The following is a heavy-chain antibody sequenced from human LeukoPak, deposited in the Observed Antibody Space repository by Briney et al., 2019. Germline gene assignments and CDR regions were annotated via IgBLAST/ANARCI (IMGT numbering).Heavy chain of an antibody. J-gene: IGHJ4*02. Sequence: SETLSLTCTVSGGSISSYYWSWIRQPPGKGLEWIGYIYYSGSTNYNPSLKSRVTISVDTSKNQFSLKLSSVTAADTAVYYCARVFTVATIAGVVRTLDYWGQGTLVTVSS. D-gene: IGHD5-12*01. V-gene: IGHV4-59*01. CDR3: ARVFTVATIAGVVRTLDY. CDR1: GGSISSYY. CDR2: IYYSGST.